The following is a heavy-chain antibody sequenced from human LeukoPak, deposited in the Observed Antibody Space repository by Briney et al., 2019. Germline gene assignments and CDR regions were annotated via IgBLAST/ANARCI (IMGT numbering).Heavy chain of an antibody. CDR3: ARAYYDFWSGYYDYYYYGMDV. Sequence: TGGSLRLSCAASGFTFSSYSMTWVRQAPGKGLEWVSSISSSSSYIYYADSVKGRFTISRDNAKNSLYLQMNSLRAEDTAVYYCARAYYDFWSGYYDYYYYGMDVWGQGTTVTVSS. J-gene: IGHJ6*02. CDR2: ISSSSSYI. V-gene: IGHV3-21*01. D-gene: IGHD3-3*01. CDR1: GFTFSSYS.